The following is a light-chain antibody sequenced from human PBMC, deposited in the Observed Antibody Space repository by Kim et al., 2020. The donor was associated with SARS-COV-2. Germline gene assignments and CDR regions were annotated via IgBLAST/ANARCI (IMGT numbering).Light chain of an antibody. Sequence: LKFTLSSSGSISNIHAHYLSCYQQLPGPAPYLLLYDNHKRPSGIPYRFSGSKSGTSATLGITGLQTGDEADYYCGTWDKRLSAGVFCGWTKLTVL. CDR3: GTWDKRLSAGV. J-gene: IGLJ2*01. V-gene: IGLV1-51*01. CDR1: ISNIHAHY. CDR2: DNH.